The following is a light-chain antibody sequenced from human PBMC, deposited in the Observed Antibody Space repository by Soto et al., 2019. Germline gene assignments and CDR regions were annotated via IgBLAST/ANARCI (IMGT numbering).Light chain of an antibody. Sequence: QSALTQLPSVSGSPGQSVTISCTGTSSDVGSYNRVSWYQQPPGTAPKLMIYEVRNRPSGVPDRFSGSKSGNTASLTISGLQAEDEADYYCSSYTSSSTLVFGGGTKLTVL. J-gene: IGLJ2*01. CDR1: SSDVGSYNR. V-gene: IGLV2-18*02. CDR2: EVR. CDR3: SSYTSSSTLV.